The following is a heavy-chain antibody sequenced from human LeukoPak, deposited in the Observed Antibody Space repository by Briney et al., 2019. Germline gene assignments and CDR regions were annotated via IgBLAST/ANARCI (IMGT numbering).Heavy chain of an antibody. CDR3: ARGRGITFGGVSFFRKWFDP. J-gene: IGHJ5*02. D-gene: IGHD3-16*01. Sequence: PGGSLRLSCAASGFTFSDYYMSWIRQAPGKGLEWVSYISSSGSTIYYADSVKGRFTISRDNAKNSLYLQMNSLRAEDTAVYYCARGRGITFGGVSFFRKWFDPWGQGTLVTVSS. V-gene: IGHV3-11*04. CDR2: ISSSGSTI. CDR1: GFTFSDYY.